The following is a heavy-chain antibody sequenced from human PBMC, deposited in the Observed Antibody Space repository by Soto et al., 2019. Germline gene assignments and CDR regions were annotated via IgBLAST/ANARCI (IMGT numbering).Heavy chain of an antibody. Sequence: GGSLRLSCAASGFTFSSYSMNWVRQAPGKGLEWVSSISSSSSYIYYADSVKGRFTISRDNAKNSLYLQMNSLRAEDTAVYYCARAPDDYGDQPFDYWGQGTLVTVSS. CDR1: GFTFSSYS. CDR2: ISSSSSYI. CDR3: ARAPDDYGDQPFDY. D-gene: IGHD4-17*01. J-gene: IGHJ4*02. V-gene: IGHV3-21*01.